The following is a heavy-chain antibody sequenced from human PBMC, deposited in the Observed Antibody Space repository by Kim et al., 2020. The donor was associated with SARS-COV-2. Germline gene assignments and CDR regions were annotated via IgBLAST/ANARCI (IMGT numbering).Heavy chain of an antibody. D-gene: IGHD3-16*01. J-gene: IGHJ4*02. CDR3: SSGTYTFYFDF. Sequence: GESLKISCKGSGYSFTKNWIGWVRQMPGKGLEWMGVIYPDDSDTRYSPSFQGQVTISVDKSINTAYLQWGSLQASDSAIHYCSSGTYTFYFDFLGQGTLV. CDR2: IYPDDSDT. CDR1: GYSFTKNW. V-gene: IGHV5-51*01.